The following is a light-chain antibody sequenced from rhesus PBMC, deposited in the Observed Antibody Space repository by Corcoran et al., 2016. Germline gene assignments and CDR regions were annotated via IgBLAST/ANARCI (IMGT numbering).Light chain of an antibody. V-gene: IGKV1-21*01. CDR1: QGISSW. Sequence: DIQMTQSPSSLSASVGDRVTITCRASQGISSWLAWYQQKPGKAPKVLLYKASRLQSGVPSRFSGSGSGTDFTLTISSLQTEDFASYFCQQYNSAPLTFGGGTKVEIK. CDR2: KAS. CDR3: QQYNSAPLT. J-gene: IGKJ4*01.